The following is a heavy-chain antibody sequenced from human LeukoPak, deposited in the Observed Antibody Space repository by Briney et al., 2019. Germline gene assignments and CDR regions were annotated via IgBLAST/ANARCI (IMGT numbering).Heavy chain of an antibody. CDR1: GGSISSYY. D-gene: IGHD3-10*01. J-gene: IGHJ4*02. V-gene: IGHV4-4*07. CDR2: IYTSGST. CDR3: ARGITMVRGVIIEDY. Sequence: SETLSLTCTVSGGSISSYYWSWIRQPAGKGLEWIGRIYTSGSTNYNPSLKSRVTMSVDTSKNQFSLKLSSVTAADTAVYYCARGITMVRGVIIEDYWGQGTLVTVSS.